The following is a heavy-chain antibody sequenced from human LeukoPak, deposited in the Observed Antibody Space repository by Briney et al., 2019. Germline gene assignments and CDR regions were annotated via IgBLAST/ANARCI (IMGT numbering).Heavy chain of an antibody. D-gene: IGHD3-22*01. CDR1: GFTVSSNY. V-gene: IGHV3-53*01. Sequence: GGSLRLSCAASGFTVSSNYMSWVRQAPGKGLEWVSVIYSGGSTYYADSVKGRFTISRDNAKNSLYLQMNSLRAEDTAVYYCARASNYYYDSSGYYLYWGQGTLVTVSS. CDR3: ARASNYYYDSSGYYLY. CDR2: IYSGGST. J-gene: IGHJ4*02.